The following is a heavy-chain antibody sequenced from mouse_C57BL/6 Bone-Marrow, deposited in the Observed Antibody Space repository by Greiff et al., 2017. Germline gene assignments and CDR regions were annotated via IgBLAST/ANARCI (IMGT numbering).Heavy chain of an antibody. CDR3: ARSGPLGRSVDY. Sequence: QVQLQQPGAELVKPGASVKMSCKASGYTFTSYWITWVKQRPGQGLEWIGDIYPTSGRTNYNEKVKSKAILTVDTSSNTAYMQLSSLTSEDSAVFYCARSGPLGRSVDYWGQGTTLTVSS. CDR2: IYPTSGRT. J-gene: IGHJ2*01. V-gene: IGHV1-55*01. CDR1: GYTFTSYW. D-gene: IGHD4-1*01.